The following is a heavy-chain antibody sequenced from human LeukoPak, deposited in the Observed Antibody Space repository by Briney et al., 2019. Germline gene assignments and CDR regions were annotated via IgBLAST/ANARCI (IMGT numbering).Heavy chain of an antibody. CDR2: ISGSGGST. Sequence: GGSLRLSCAASGFTFSSYAMSWVRQAPGKGLEWVSAISGSGGSTYYADSVKGRFTISRDNSKNTLYLQMNSLRVEDTAVYYCAKDRTGGSGSYSYGYWGQGTLVTVSS. CDR1: GFTFSSYA. J-gene: IGHJ4*02. V-gene: IGHV3-23*01. CDR3: AKDRTGGSGSYSYGY. D-gene: IGHD3-10*01.